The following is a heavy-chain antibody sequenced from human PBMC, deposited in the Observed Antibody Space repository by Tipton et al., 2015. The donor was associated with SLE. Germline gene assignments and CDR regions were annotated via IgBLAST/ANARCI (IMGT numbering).Heavy chain of an antibody. CDR3: ARGSHYYYDYGMDV. V-gene: IGHV4-39*02. CDR2: IYYSGST. Sequence: TLSLTCTVSGGSISSSSYYWGWIRQPPGKGLEWIGSIYYSGSTNYNPSLKSRVTISVDTSKNHFSLNLRSVTAADTAVYYCARGSHYYYDYGMDVWGQGATVTVSS. CDR1: GGSISSSSYY. J-gene: IGHJ6*02.